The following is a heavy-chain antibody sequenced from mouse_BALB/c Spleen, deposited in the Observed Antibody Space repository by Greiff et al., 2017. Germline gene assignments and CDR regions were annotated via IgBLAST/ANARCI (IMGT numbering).Heavy chain of an antibody. CDR1: GFNIKDTY. Sequence: SGAELVKPGASVKLSCTASGFNIKDTYMHWVKQRPEQGLEWIGRIDPANGNTKYDPKFQGKATITADTSSNTAYLQLSSLTSEDTAVYYCARDFITTVVAPFFDYWCQGTTLTVSS. J-gene: IGHJ2*01. CDR3: ARDFITTVVAPFFDY. D-gene: IGHD1-1*01. CDR2: IDPANGNT. V-gene: IGHV14-3*02.